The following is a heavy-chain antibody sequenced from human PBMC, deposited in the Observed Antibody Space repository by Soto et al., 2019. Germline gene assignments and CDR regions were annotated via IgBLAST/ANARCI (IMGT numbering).Heavy chain of an antibody. Sequence: QITLKESGPTLVKPTQTLTLTCTFSGFSLSTSGVGVGWIRQPPGKALEWLALIYWDDDKRYSPSLKSRLTITKDTSKNQVVLTMTNMDPVDTATYYCAHVNTYYDYVWAYKAFDIWGQGTMVTVSS. V-gene: IGHV2-5*02. CDR3: AHVNTYYDYVWAYKAFDI. J-gene: IGHJ3*02. CDR1: GFSLSTSGVG. D-gene: IGHD3-16*01. CDR2: IYWDDDK.